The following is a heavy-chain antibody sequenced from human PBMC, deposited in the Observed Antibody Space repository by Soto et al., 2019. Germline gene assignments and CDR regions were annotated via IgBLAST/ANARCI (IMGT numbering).Heavy chain of an antibody. CDR1: GGSFSGYY. Sequence: SETLSLTCAVYGGSFSGYYWSWIRQPPGKGLEWIGEINHSGSTNYNPSLKSRVTISVDTSKNQFSLKLSSVTAADTAVYYCARVVAARSSVFDYWGQGTLVTVSS. D-gene: IGHD1-26*01. CDR3: ARVVAARSSVFDY. V-gene: IGHV4-34*01. CDR2: INHSGST. J-gene: IGHJ4*02.